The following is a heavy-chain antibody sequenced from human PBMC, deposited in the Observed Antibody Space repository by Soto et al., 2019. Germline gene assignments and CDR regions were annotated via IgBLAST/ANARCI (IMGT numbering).Heavy chain of an antibody. D-gene: IGHD3-10*01. J-gene: IGHJ4*02. CDR3: ANDRGSGYYGSIDY. CDR2: ISYDASNQ. V-gene: IGHV3-30*18. CDR1: GFTFTSYG. Sequence: QVQLVESGGGVVQPGRSLRLSCAASGFTFTSYGMHWVRQAPGKGLEWVAVISYDASNQYYADSVKSRFTISRDNSKNTLYLQMDNLKTEDTALYFCANDRGSGYYGSIDYWGQGTLVTVSS.